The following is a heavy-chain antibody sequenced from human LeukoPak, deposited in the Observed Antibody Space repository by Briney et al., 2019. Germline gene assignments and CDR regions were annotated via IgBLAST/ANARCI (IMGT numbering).Heavy chain of an antibody. CDR3: ARERGSSWYVRIRAGWYFDL. V-gene: IGHV4-59*01. CDR1: GGSISSYY. CDR2: IYYSGST. Sequence: SETLSLTCTVSGGSISSYYWSWIRQPPGKGLEWIGYIYYSGSTNYNPSLKSRVTISVDTSKNQFSLKLSSVTAADTAVYYCARERGSSWYVRIRAGWYFDLWGRGILVTVSS. D-gene: IGHD6-13*01. J-gene: IGHJ2*01.